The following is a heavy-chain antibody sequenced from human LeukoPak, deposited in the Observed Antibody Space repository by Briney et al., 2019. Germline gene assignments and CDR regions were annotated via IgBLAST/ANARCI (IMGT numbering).Heavy chain of an antibody. J-gene: IGHJ4*02. V-gene: IGHV1-8*01. Sequence: ASVKVSCKASGYTFTSYDINWVRQSTGQRLEWMGGMNPNSGNTGYAQKFQGRVTMTRNTAISTAYMALSSLRSEDTAVYYCAIRPGYFSLTGTTTWGQGTLVTVYS. CDR3: AIRPGYFSLTGTTT. D-gene: IGHD3-9*01. CDR1: GYTFTSYD. CDR2: MNPNSGNT.